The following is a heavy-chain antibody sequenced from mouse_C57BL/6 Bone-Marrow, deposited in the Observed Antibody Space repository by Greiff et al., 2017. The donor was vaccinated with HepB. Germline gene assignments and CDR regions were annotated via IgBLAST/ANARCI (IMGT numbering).Heavy chain of an antibody. CDR1: GFTFSSYA. CDR2: ISSGSSTI. CDR3: ARGTAY. J-gene: IGHJ2*01. V-gene: IGHV5-9-1*02. Sequence: DVKLVESGEGLVKPGGSLKLSCAASGFTFSSYAMSWVRQTPEKRLEWVAYISSGSSTIYYADTVKGRFTISRDNAKNTLFLQMTSLRSEDTAMYYCARGTAYWGQGTTLTVSS.